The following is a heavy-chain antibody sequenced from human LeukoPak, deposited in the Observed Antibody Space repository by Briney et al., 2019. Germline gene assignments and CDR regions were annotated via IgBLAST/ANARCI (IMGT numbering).Heavy chain of an antibody. CDR1: GFSLSTRGMR. J-gene: IGHJ4*02. D-gene: IGHD6-19*01. V-gene: IGHV2-70*04. Sequence: SGPALVKPTQTLTLTCTFSGFSLSTRGMRVSWIRQPPGKALEWLARIDWDDNRFYSTSLKTRLTISKDTSKNQVVLTMTNMDPVDTATYYCARLYSTGWYDYWGQGTLVTVSS. CDR2: IDWDDNR. CDR3: ARLYSTGWYDY.